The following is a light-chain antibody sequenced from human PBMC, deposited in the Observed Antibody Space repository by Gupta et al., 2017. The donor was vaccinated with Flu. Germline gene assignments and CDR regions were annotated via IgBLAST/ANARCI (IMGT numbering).Light chain of an antibody. CDR3: HQYGSSPQT. CDR1: QSVSSFY. J-gene: IGKJ1*01. CDR2: GAS. Sequence: CRASQSVSSFYLDWYQQKPGQAPRLLIYGASSRATGIPDRFSGSGSGTDFTLTISRLEPEDFAVYYCHQYGSSPQTFGQGTKVETK. V-gene: IGKV3-20*01.